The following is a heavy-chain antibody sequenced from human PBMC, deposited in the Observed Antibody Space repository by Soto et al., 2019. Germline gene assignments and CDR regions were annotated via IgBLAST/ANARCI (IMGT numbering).Heavy chain of an antibody. Sequence: QVQLVQSGAEVKKPGSSVKVSCKASGGTFSSYAISWVRQAPGQGLEWMGGIIPIFGTANYAQKFQGRVTITADESTSTAYMELSSLRSEDTAVYYCARGSSNYYDSSGYPYYFDYWGQGTLVTVSS. CDR2: IIPIFGTA. J-gene: IGHJ4*02. CDR1: GGTFSSYA. CDR3: ARGSSNYYDSSGYPYYFDY. V-gene: IGHV1-69*01. D-gene: IGHD3-22*01.